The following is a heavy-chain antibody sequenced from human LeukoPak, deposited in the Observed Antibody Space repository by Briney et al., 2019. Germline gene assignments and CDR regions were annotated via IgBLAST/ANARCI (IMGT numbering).Heavy chain of an antibody. Sequence: GGSLRLSCAASGFTFSSYSMNWVRQAPGKGLEWVSYISSSSSTIYYADSVKGRFTISRDNAKNSLYLQMNSLRAEDTAVYYCARGAGGNPPYGMDVWGQGTTVTVSS. CDR3: ARGAGGNPPYGMDV. CDR2: ISSSSSTI. D-gene: IGHD4-23*01. J-gene: IGHJ6*02. V-gene: IGHV3-48*04. CDR1: GFTFSSYS.